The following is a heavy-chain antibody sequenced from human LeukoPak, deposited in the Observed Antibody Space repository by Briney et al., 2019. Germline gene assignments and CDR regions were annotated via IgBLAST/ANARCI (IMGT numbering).Heavy chain of an antibody. D-gene: IGHD3-10*01. CDR3: AKGPEVRGVIVILKTGEKGALDY. CDR1: GFTFSSYA. V-gene: IGHV3-30*02. J-gene: IGHJ4*02. CDR2: IRYDGNNK. Sequence: GGSLRLSCAASGFTFSSYAMSWVRQAPGKGLEWVAFIRYDGNNKYYADSVKGRFTISRDNSKNTLYLQRSSLRAEDTAVYYCAKGPEVRGVIVILKTGEKGALDYWGQGTLVTVSS.